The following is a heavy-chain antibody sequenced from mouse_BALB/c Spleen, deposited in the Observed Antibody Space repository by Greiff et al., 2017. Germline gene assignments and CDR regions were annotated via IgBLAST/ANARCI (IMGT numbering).Heavy chain of an antibody. Sequence: QVQLKESGPELVKPGASVKMSCKASGYTFTSYYIHWVKQRPGQGLEWIGWIYPGDGSTKYNEKFKGKTTLTADKSSSTAYMLLSSLTSEDSAIYFCAKNYDGYYEVAYWGQGTLVTVSA. CDR1: GYTFTSYY. V-gene: IGHV1S56*01. CDR3: AKNYDGYYEVAY. D-gene: IGHD2-3*01. J-gene: IGHJ3*01. CDR2: IYPGDGST.